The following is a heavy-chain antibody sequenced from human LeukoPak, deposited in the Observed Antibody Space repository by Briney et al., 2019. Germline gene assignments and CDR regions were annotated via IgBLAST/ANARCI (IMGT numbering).Heavy chain of an antibody. CDR1: GYTFTVYY. J-gene: IGHJ5*02. V-gene: IGHV1-2*05. CDR3: ARAPRHVVQSPNWSDP. Sequence: ASVKLSSNASGYTFTVYYMHCERQAPGQGLEWMGGINPNNGGTNYEQKFQGRVTMTRDTSISTAYMELSRLRSEDTVVYYCARAPRHVVQSPNWSDPWGQGTLVTVYS. CDR2: INPNNGGT. D-gene: IGHD2-21*01.